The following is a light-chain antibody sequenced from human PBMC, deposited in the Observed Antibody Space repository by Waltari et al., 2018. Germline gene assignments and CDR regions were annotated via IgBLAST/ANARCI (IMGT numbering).Light chain of an antibody. CDR3: AAWDDSLNGPV. CDR1: RPNLGRNT. Sequence: QPVLTQPSSASGTPGHRVTLPGSGCRPNLGRNTVNCYQQLPGTAPKVLIYSNNKRPSGVPDRFSGSKSGTSGSLAISGLQSEDEADYYCAAWDDSLNGPVFGGGTKLTVL. CDR2: SNN. J-gene: IGLJ2*01. V-gene: IGLV1-44*01.